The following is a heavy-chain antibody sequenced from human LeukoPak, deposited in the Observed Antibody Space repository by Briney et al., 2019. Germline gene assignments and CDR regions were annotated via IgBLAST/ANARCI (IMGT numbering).Heavy chain of an antibody. J-gene: IGHJ6*03. V-gene: IGHV3-21*01. CDR2: ISSSSSYI. CDR3: ARRGIATVAMDV. D-gene: IGHD6-13*01. CDR1: GITFRCYS. Sequence: GSLRTSCAASGITFRCYSKKRVRPAPGEGLEWVSSISSSSSYIYYADSVKGRFTISRDNAKNSLYLQMNSLRAEDTAVYYCARRGIATVAMDVWGKGTTVTVSS.